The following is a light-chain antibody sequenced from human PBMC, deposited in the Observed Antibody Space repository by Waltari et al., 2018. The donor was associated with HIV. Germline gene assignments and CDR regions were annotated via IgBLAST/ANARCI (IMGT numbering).Light chain of an antibody. J-gene: IGLJ3*02. Sequence: QSVLTQPPSASGTPGQRVTIYCSGSNSNIGINYVYWYQQLPGTAPKLLIYWDNQRPSGVPGRFSGSKSGTSASLAISGLRSEDEADYYCAAWDDSLSGRVFGGGTNLTV. CDR3: AAWDDSLSGRV. V-gene: IGLV1-47*01. CDR2: WDN. CDR1: NSNIGINY.